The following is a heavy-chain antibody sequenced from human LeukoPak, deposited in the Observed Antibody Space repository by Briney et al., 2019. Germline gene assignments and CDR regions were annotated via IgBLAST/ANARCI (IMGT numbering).Heavy chain of an antibody. D-gene: IGHD2-2*01. V-gene: IGHV3-23*01. CDR2: ISGSGGST. J-gene: IGHJ3*02. Sequence: GGSLRLSCAASGFTFSSYAMSWVRQAPGKGLEWVSAISGSGGSTYYADSVKGRFTISRDNSKNTLYLQMNSLRAEDTAVYYCAAIDCSSTSCSLGHAFDIWGQGTMVTVSS. CDR1: GFTFSSYA. CDR3: AAIDCSSTSCSLGHAFDI.